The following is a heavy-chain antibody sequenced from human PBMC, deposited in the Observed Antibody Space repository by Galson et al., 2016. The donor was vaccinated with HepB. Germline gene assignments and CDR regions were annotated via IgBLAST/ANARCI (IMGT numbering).Heavy chain of an antibody. V-gene: IGHV3-33*01. D-gene: IGHD6-25*01. CDR1: GLTFNNYG. Sequence: SLRLSCAASGLTFNNYGMHWVRQAPGKGLEWVALIWYDGRNKYYADSVKGRFTISRDNSKNTLYLQMNSLRAEDTAVYYCVGDRAARDTVYYYGMDVWGQGATVTVSS. CDR2: IWYDGRNK. CDR3: VGDRAARDTVYYYGMDV. J-gene: IGHJ6*02.